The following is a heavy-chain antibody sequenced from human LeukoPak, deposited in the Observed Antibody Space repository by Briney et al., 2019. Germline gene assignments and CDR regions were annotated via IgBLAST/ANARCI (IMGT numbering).Heavy chain of an antibody. CDR1: GFTFSNYA. Sequence: PGGSLRLSCAASGFTFSNYAMHWVRQAPGKGLEWVAVTSYDESNKYYADSVKGRFTISRDNSKKTLYLQMNSLRAEDTAVYYCAREFIAVAGTDYWGQGILVTVSS. J-gene: IGHJ4*02. V-gene: IGHV3-30*04. CDR3: AREFIAVAGTDY. CDR2: TSYDESNK. D-gene: IGHD6-19*01.